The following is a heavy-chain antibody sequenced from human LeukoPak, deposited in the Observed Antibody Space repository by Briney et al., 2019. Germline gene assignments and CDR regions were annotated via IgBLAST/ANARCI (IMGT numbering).Heavy chain of an antibody. CDR1: GGSISSGGYY. D-gene: IGHD1-1*01. J-gene: IGHJ6*02. CDR2: IYYSGST. CDR3: ARDSTAPYYYGMDV. V-gene: IGHV4-31*03. Sequence: PSETLSLTCTVSGGSISSGGYYWSWIRQHPGKGLEWIGYIYYSGSTYYNPSLKSRVTISVDTSKNQFSLKLSSVTAADTAVYYCARDSTAPYYYGMDVWGQGTTVTVSS.